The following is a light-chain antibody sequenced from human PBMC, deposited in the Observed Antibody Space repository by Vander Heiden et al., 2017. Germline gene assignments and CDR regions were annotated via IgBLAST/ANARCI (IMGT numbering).Light chain of an antibody. CDR2: WAT. Sequence: DIVLTQSPDSLAVSLGERATISCKNSQSVLSSFNSKTHLAWFRQKPRQPPELLIYWATTRESGVPDRFSGSGSGTDFTLTISNMQAEDVAVYYCEQHSTKTFGQGTKVEIK. CDR3: EQHSTKT. J-gene: IGKJ1*01. V-gene: IGKV4-1*01. CDR1: QSVLSSFNSKTH.